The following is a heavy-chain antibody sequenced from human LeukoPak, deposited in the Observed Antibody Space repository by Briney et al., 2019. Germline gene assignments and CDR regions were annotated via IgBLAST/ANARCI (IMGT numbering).Heavy chain of an antibody. CDR3: AKDGKTRNWNYFQAKPVY. J-gene: IGHJ4*02. Sequence: GSLRLSCAASGFTFDEYGMSWVRQAPGKGLEWVSGISGSGGNTYYADSVKGRFTISRDNSKNTLYLQMNSLRAEDTAVYYCAKDGKTRNWNYFQAKPVYWGQGTLVTVSS. D-gene: IGHD1-7*01. V-gene: IGHV3-23*01. CDR2: ISGSGGNT. CDR1: GFTFDEYG.